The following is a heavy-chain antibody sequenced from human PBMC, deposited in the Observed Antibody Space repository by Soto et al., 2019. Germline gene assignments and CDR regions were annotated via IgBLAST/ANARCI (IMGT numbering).Heavy chain of an antibody. V-gene: IGHV1-18*01. CDR1: GYTFTSYG. Sequence: ASVKVSCKASGYTFTSYGISWVRQATGQGLEWMGWISAYNGNTNYAQKLQGRVTMTTDTSTSTAYMELRSLRSDDTALYYCARVGSRYSYCQNYYYYSGIDVWAQGTTVTVSS. CDR2: ISAYNGNT. J-gene: IGHJ6*02. D-gene: IGHD5-18*01. CDR3: ARVGSRYSYCQNYYYYSGIDV.